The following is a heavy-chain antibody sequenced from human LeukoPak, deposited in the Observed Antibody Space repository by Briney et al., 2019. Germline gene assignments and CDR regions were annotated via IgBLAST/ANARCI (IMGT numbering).Heavy chain of an antibody. CDR1: GFTFSSYA. CDR2: ISGSGGNT. J-gene: IGHJ5*02. D-gene: IGHD3-3*01. Sequence: PGGSLRLSCAASGFTFSSYAMSWVRQAPGKGLEWVSAISGSGGNTYYADSVKGRFTISRDNSKNTLYLQMNSLRAEDTAVYYCAKAAIFGVVIPNWFDPWGQGTLVTVSS. V-gene: IGHV3-23*01. CDR3: AKAAIFGVVIPNWFDP.